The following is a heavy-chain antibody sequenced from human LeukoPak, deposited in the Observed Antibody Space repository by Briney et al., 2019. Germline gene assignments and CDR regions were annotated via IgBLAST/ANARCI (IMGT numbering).Heavy chain of an antibody. D-gene: IGHD2-15*01. CDR2: MNPNSGNT. CDR1: GYTFTSYD. CDR3: ARGRAYCSGGSCYFSDY. J-gene: IGHJ4*02. V-gene: IGHV1-8*01. Sequence: ASVKVSCKASGYTFTSYDINWVRQATGQGLEWMGWMNPNSGNTGYAQKFQGRVTMTKNTSISTAYMELSSLRSEDTAVYYCARGRAYCSGGSCYFSDYWGQGNLVTVSS.